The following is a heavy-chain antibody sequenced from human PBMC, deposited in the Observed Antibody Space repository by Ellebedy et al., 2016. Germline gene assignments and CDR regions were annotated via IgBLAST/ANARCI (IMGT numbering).Heavy chain of an antibody. Sequence: SETLSLTXTVSGGSISSGAYYWTWIRQPARKGLEWIGRIYTSGSPVYNPSLKSRVTMSIDTSKNHFSLEVNSVTAADTAVYYCASLAIPGGSDFWGQGTLVTVSS. CDR3: ASLAIPGGSDF. CDR1: GGSISSGAYY. J-gene: IGHJ4*02. D-gene: IGHD2-21*01. V-gene: IGHV4-61*02. CDR2: IYTSGSP.